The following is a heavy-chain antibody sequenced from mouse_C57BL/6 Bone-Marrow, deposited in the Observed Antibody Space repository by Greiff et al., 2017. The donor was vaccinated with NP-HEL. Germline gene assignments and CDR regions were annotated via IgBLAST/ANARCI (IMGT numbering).Heavy chain of an antibody. D-gene: IGHD3-1*01. CDR1: GYTFTSYW. Sequence: QVQLQQPGAELVMPGASVKLSCKASGYTFTSYWMHWVKQRPGQGLEWIGEIDPSDSYTNYNQKFKGKSTLTVDKSSSTAYMQLSSLTSEDSAVYYWARGGLDWYLYYWGQGTTLTVSS. CDR3: ARGGLDWYLYY. CDR2: IDPSDSYT. J-gene: IGHJ2*01. V-gene: IGHV1-69*01.